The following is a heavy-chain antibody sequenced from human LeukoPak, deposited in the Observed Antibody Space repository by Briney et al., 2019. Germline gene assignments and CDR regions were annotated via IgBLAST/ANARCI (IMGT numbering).Heavy chain of an antibody. Sequence: SETLSLTCTVSGGSISSSSYYWGWIRQPPGKGLEWIGSIYYSGSTYYNPSLKSRVTVSVDTSKNQFSLKLSSVTAADTAVYYCARRDGSGSLNWFDPWGQGTLVTVSS. CDR3: ARRDGSGSLNWFDP. J-gene: IGHJ5*02. CDR1: GGSISSSSYY. CDR2: IYYSGST. D-gene: IGHD3-10*01. V-gene: IGHV4-39*01.